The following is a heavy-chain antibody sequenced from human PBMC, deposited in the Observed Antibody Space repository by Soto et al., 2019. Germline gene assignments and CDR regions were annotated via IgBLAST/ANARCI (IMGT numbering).Heavy chain of an antibody. CDR2: IIPILGIA. CDR1: GGTFSSYT. J-gene: IGHJ4*02. Sequence: QVQLVQSGAEVKKPGSSVKVSCKASGGTFSSYTISWVRQAPGQGLEWMGRIIPILGIANYAQKFQGRLTITADKSTSTAYMELSSLRSEDTAVYYCARWHDYYDSSGFDYWGQGTLVTVSS. V-gene: IGHV1-69*02. D-gene: IGHD3-22*01. CDR3: ARWHDYYDSSGFDY.